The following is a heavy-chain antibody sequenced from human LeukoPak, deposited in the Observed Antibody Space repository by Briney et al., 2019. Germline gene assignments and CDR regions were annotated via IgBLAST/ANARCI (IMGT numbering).Heavy chain of an antibody. CDR3: ASDTFNRLWHEFDY. J-gene: IGHJ4*02. CDR1: GFTFNSNG. D-gene: IGHD3-10*01. CDR2: ISDGGRNT. Sequence: GGSLRLSCAASGFTFNSNGIHWVRQAPGKGLEWVALISDGGRNTYYGDSVKGRFSVSRDNSKNTVYLQMNSLRVEDTAVYFCASDTFNRLWHEFDYWGQGTLVTVSS. V-gene: IGHV3-30*03.